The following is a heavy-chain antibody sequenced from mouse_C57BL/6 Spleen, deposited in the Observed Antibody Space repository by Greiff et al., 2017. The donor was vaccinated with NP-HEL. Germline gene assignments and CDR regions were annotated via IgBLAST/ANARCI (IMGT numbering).Heavy chain of an antibody. V-gene: IGHV14-4*01. CDR1: GFNIKDDY. CDR3: TTFTTVVPSDY. Sequence: EVQLQQSGAELVRPGASVKLSCTASGFNIKDDYMHWVKQRPEQGLEWIGWIDPENGDTAYASKFQGKATITADTSSNTAYLQLSSLTSEDTAVYYCTTFTTVVPSDYWGQGTTLTVSS. CDR2: IDPENGDT. D-gene: IGHD1-1*01. J-gene: IGHJ2*01.